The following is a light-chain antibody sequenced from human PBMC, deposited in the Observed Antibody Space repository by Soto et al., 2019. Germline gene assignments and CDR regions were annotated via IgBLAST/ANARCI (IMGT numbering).Light chain of an antibody. CDR3: ISYTSSSTWV. CDR1: NSNIGAGYD. CDR2: YNN. V-gene: IGLV1-40*01. Sequence: QSVLTQPPSVSGAPGQRVTISCTGSNSNIGAGYDVHWYQQLPGTAPKLLIYYNNIRPSGVPDRFSGSKSGTSASLAITGLQAEDEADYYCISYTSSSTWVFGGGTKLTVL. J-gene: IGLJ3*02.